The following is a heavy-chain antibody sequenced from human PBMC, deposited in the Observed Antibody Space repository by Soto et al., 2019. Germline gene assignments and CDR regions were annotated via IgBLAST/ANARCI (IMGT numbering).Heavy chain of an antibody. D-gene: IGHD6-19*01. V-gene: IGHV3-23*01. CDR3: TAVAGGAAVFDY. J-gene: IGHJ4*02. CDR1: GFTFSSYA. CDR2: ISGSGGST. Sequence: EVQLLESGGGLVQPGGSLRLSCAASGFTFSSYAMSWVRQAPGKGLEWVSAISGSGGSTYYADSVKGRFTISRDKSKNTLYLQMNSLRAEDTAVYYCTAVAGGAAVFDYWGQGTLVTVSS.